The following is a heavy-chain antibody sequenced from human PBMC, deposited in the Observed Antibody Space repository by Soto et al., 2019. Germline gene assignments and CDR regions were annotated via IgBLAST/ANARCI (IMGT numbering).Heavy chain of an antibody. CDR1: GGSIRNYY. D-gene: IGHD3-10*01. V-gene: IGHV4-4*07. Sequence: QVQLQESGPGLVKPSETLSLTCSVSGGSIRNYYWNWIRQPAGKGLEWIWRIYTSGNSDYNPSLKSRVTMSADTSKTQLSLRLSSVTAADSAVYYCARLWFGKPPGYLDYWGQGIRVTISS. J-gene: IGHJ4*02. CDR3: ARLWFGKPPGYLDY. CDR2: IYTSGNS.